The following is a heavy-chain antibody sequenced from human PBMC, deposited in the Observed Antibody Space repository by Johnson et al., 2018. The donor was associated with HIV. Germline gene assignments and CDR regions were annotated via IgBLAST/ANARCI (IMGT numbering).Heavy chain of an antibody. V-gene: IGHV3-33*06. CDR1: GFIFSSYG. CDR2: IWYDGSNK. CDR3: AKDLRVFDWFNAYDAFDI. Sequence: VQLVESGGRVVQPGRSLRLSCAASGFIFSSYGMHWVRQAPGKGLEWVAVIWYDGSNKYYADSVKGRFTISRDNSKNTLYLQMNSLRADDTAVYYCAKDLRVFDWFNAYDAFDIWGQGTMVTVSS. J-gene: IGHJ3*02. D-gene: IGHD3-9*01.